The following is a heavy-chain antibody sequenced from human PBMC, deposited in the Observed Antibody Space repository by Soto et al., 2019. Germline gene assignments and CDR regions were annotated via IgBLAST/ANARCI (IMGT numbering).Heavy chain of an antibody. CDR1: GFNFRSYG. Sequence: PGGSLRLSCAASGFNFRSYGMLWVRQAPGKGLEWVAVISYDGSNKYYADSVKGRFTISRDNSKNTLYLQMNSLRAEDTAVYYCAKGVRNVLLWFGELSDAFDIWGQGTMVTV. D-gene: IGHD3-10*01. V-gene: IGHV3-30*18. J-gene: IGHJ3*02. CDR3: AKGVRNVLLWFGELSDAFDI. CDR2: ISYDGSNK.